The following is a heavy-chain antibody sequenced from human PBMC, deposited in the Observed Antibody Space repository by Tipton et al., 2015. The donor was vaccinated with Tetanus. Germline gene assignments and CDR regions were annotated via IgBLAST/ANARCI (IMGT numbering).Heavy chain of an antibody. V-gene: IGHV3-33*01. CDR1: GFTFSNYG. J-gene: IGHJ4*02. D-gene: IGHD5-18*01. CDR3: VRGRGLGAYSYGFEY. Sequence: SLRLSCAASGFTFSNYGMHWVRQAPGKGLEWVAVIWYDGSNKYYADSVKGRFTISRDNSKNTLYLQMNSLRAEDTAVYYCVRGRGLGAYSYGFEYWGRGALVTVSS. CDR2: IWYDGSNK.